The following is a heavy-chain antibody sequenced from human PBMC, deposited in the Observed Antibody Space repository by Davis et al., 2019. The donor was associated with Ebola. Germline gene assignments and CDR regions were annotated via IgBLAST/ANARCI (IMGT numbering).Heavy chain of an antibody. V-gene: IGHV2-5*02. Sequence: TLSLTCTVSGYSISSGYYWGWIRQPPGRALEWLALIYWDDDKRYSTSLKSRLTITKDTSKNQVVLTMTNMDPVDTATYYCAHSYGYNWGQGTLVTVSS. D-gene: IGHD5-18*01. CDR1: GYSISSGYY. CDR3: AHSYGYN. J-gene: IGHJ4*02. CDR2: IYWDDDK.